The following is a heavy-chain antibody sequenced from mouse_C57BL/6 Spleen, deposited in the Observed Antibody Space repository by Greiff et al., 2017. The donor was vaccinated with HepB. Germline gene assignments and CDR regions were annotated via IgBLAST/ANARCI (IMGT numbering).Heavy chain of an antibody. Sequence: DVQLVESGGGLVKPGGSLKLSCAASGFTFSDYGMHWVRQAPEKGLEWVAYISSGSSTIYYADTVKGRFTISRDNAKNTLFLQMTSLRSEDTAMYYCARKTTVVEGAMDYWGQGTSVTVSS. CDR3: ARKTTVVEGAMDY. CDR1: GFTFSDYG. D-gene: IGHD1-1*01. J-gene: IGHJ4*01. V-gene: IGHV5-17*01. CDR2: ISSGSSTI.